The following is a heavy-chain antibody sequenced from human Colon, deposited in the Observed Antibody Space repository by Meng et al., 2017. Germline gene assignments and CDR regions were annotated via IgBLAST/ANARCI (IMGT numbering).Heavy chain of an antibody. J-gene: IGHJ4*02. CDR3: ASSDYYRSDY. CDR2: TSHSGST. D-gene: IGHD3-22*01. Sequence: VQPQASGPGLVKPSESLSLAGAVAGGSISRSDGWSWVRQPPGKGREWIGETSHSGSTNYSPSLKSRVTISLDKSKNQLSLKLNSVTAADTAVYYCASSDYYRSDYWGQGTLVTVSS. CDR1: GGSISRSDG. V-gene: IGHV4-4*02.